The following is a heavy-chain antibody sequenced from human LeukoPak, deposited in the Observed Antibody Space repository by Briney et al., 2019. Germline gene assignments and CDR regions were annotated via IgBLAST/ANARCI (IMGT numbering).Heavy chain of an antibody. D-gene: IGHD3-22*01. V-gene: IGHV1-2*02. CDR3: ARADTYYYDSSGYYTY. CDR1: GYTFTGYY. CDR2: INPNSGGT. J-gene: IGHJ4*02. Sequence: GASVEVSCKASGYTFTGYYMHWVRQAPGQGLEWMGWINPNSGGTNYAQKFQGRVTMTRDTSISTAYMELSRLRSDDTAVYYCARADTYYYDSSGYYTYWGQGTLVTVSS.